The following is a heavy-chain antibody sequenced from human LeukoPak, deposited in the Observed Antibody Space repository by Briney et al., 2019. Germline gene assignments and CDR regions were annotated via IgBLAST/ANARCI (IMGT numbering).Heavy chain of an antibody. CDR2: IYYSGST. J-gene: IGHJ1*01. Sequence: SETLSLTCTVSGGSISSSSYYWGWLRQPPGKGLEWIGSIYYSGSTYYNPSLKSRVTISVDTSKNQFSLKLSSVTAADTAVYYCARGRTGSRITMKYFQHWGQGTLVTVSS. V-gene: IGHV4-39*07. D-gene: IGHD3-22*01. CDR1: GGSISSSSYY. CDR3: ARGRTGSRITMKYFQH.